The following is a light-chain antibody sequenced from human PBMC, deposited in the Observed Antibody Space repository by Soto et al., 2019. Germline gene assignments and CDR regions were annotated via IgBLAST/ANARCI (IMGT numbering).Light chain of an antibody. CDR3: SSFAGGGNPVL. CDR2: EVT. Sequence: HSALTQPPSASGSLGQSVTISCTGTSSDVGGYNYVSWHQQHPGKAPKVMIYEVTERPPGVPDRFSGSKSGNTASLTVSGLQAEDEADYYCSSFAGGGNPVLLGGGTKLTVL. CDR1: SSDVGGYNY. J-gene: IGLJ2*01. V-gene: IGLV2-8*01.